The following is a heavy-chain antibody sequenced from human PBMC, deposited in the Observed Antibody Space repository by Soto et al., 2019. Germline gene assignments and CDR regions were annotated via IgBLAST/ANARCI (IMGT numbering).Heavy chain of an antibody. CDR3: ARAHYDFWSGYYTPDAFDI. CDR2: INSDGSST. CDR1: GFTFSSYW. V-gene: IGHV3-74*01. D-gene: IGHD3-3*01. Sequence: GSLRLSCAASGFTFSSYWMHWVRQAPGKGLVWVSRINSDGSSTSYADSVKGRFTISRDNAKNTLYLQMNSLRAEDTAVYYCARAHYDFWSGYYTPDAFDIWGQGTMVTVSS. J-gene: IGHJ3*02.